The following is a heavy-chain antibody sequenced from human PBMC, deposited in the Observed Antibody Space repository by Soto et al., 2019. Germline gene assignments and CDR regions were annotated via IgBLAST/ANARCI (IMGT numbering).Heavy chain of an antibody. D-gene: IGHD2-8*01. Sequence: SSETLSLTCTVSGGSISSSSYYWGWIRQPPGKGLEWIGSIYYSGSTYYNPSPKSRVTISVDTSKNQFSLKLSSVTAADTAVYYCARHLFSRSRYCTNGVCYNWFDPWGQGTLVTVSS. CDR1: GGSISSSSYY. CDR3: ARHLFSRSRYCTNGVCYNWFDP. V-gene: IGHV4-39*01. J-gene: IGHJ5*02. CDR2: IYYSGST.